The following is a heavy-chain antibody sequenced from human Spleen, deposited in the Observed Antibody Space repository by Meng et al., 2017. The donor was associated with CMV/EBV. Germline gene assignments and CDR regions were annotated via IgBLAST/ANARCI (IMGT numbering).Heavy chain of an antibody. CDR3: AKDFSVRAEVSFGVPDAYYYGMDV. V-gene: IGHV3-23*01. J-gene: IGHJ6*02. Sequence: GESLKISCAASGFIFSSHAMNWVRQAPGKGLEWVSTISGSGGSTYNADSVKGRFTISRDNSKNTLYLQMNSLRAEDTAVYYCAKDFSVRAEVSFGVPDAYYYGMDVWGQGTTVTVSS. CDR2: ISGSGGST. CDR1: GFIFSSHA. D-gene: IGHD3-3*01.